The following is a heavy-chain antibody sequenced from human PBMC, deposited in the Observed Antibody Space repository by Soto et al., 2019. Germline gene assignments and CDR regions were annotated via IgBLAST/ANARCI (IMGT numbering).Heavy chain of an antibody. J-gene: IGHJ5*02. D-gene: IGHD4-17*01. CDR3: AGLPWADSGGIFDP. CDR1: GGSISNYY. CDR2: IYYSGST. Sequence: QVQLQESGPGLVRPSETLSLTCTVSGGSISNYYWTWIRQPPGKGLEWIGYIYYSGSTNYNPSLKSRVIISVDTSKNPSALKLRSVPAADAAVYYCAGLPWADSGGIFDPWGQGTLVTVSS. V-gene: IGHV4-59*01.